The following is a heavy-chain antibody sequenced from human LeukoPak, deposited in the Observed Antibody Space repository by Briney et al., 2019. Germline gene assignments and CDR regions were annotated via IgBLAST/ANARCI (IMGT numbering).Heavy chain of an antibody. D-gene: IGHD6-13*01. CDR2: IYYSGST. CDR1: GGSISSSSYY. CDR3: AREVVAAAGTVDY. V-gene: IGHV4-61*01. J-gene: IGHJ4*02. Sequence: SETLSLTCTVSGGSISSSSYYWGWIRQPPGKGLEWIGYIYYSGSTNYNPSLKSRVTISVDTSKNQFSLKLTSVTAADTAVYYCAREVVAAAGTVDYWGQGTLVTVSS.